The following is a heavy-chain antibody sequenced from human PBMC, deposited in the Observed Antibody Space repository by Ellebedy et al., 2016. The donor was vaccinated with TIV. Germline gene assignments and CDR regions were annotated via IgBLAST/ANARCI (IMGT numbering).Heavy chain of an antibody. CDR1: GFSFTNCA. D-gene: IGHD3-22*01. CDR3: AKREYCGDSGYLPLFDY. CDR2: ITCRGGST. J-gene: IGHJ4*02. V-gene: IGHV3-23*01. Sequence: PGGSLRLSCAASGFSFTNCAMAWVRQAPGKGLEWVSAITCRGGSTLYSDSVKGRFPISRDNSKSTLYRQMDSIRAEDTAVYYCAKREYCGDSGYLPLFDYWGQGTLVTVSS.